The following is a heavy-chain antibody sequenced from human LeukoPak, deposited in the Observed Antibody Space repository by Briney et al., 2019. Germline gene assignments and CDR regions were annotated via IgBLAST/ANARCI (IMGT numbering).Heavy chain of an antibody. Sequence: GESLKISCKASGYRFVSHWIVWVRQMPGKGLEWLGIIYPGDSETRYSPSFQGQVTISADKSITTAYLEWNSLRASDTAMYYCARRPSYDFWSGYYGVDGLDIWGQGTKVTVSS. CDR2: IYPGDSET. J-gene: IGHJ3*02. CDR3: ARRPSYDFWSGYYGVDGLDI. D-gene: IGHD3-3*01. CDR1: GYRFVSHW. V-gene: IGHV5-51*01.